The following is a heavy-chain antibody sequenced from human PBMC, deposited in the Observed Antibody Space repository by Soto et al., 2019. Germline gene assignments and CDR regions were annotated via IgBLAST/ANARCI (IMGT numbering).Heavy chain of an antibody. CDR1: GFTFDDYA. V-gene: IGHV3-9*01. J-gene: IGHJ6*02. CDR3: AKAVRLHRYYYYGMDV. D-gene: IGHD4-4*01. CDR2: INWTSGSI. Sequence: EVQLVESGGGLVQPGRSLRLSCAASGFTFDDYAMHWVRQAPGKGLEWVSGINWTSGSIGYADSVKGRFTISRDHAKNTLYRQMNSLRAEDTTLYYCAKAVRLHRYYYYGMDVCGQGTTVTVSS.